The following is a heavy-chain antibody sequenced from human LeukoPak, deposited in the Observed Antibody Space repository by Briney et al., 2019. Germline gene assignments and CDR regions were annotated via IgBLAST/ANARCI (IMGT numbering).Heavy chain of an antibody. D-gene: IGHD2-15*01. CDR2: IHNGGDT. V-gene: IGHV3-66*02. J-gene: IGHJ4*02. CDR3: ARERYCSGASCPNSNRYFDF. CDR1: GFSVSANY. Sequence: GGSLRLSCTASGFSVSANYMSWVRQAPGKGLEWVSVIHNGGDTYYADSVKGRFSISRDNSKNTLYLQMNSLRAEDTAVYYCARERYCSGASCPNSNRYFDFWGQGTLVTVSS.